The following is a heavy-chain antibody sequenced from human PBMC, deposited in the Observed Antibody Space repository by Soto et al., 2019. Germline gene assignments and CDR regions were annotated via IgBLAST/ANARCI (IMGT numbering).Heavy chain of an antibody. CDR1: GGSISSNFYY. CDR2: IYYRGST. D-gene: IGHD3-10*01. V-gene: IGHV4-39*01. J-gene: IGHJ5*02. Sequence: SETLSLTCSVSGGSISSNFYYWGWIRQPPGKGLQWIGNIYYRGSTNYNPSLKSPVTISVDTSKNQFSLKLSSVTAADTAVYYCARHTTMVRGVILNWFDPWGQGTLVTVSS. CDR3: ARHTTMVRGVILNWFDP.